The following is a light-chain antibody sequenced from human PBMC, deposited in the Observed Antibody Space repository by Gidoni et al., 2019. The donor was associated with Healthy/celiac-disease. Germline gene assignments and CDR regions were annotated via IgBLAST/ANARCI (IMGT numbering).Light chain of an antibody. CDR3: QHYNNWGLAWT. Sequence: ARLSGSGSGTEFTLTISSLQSEDFAVYYCQHYNNWGLAWTFGQGTKVEIK. V-gene: IGKV3-15*01. J-gene: IGKJ1*01.